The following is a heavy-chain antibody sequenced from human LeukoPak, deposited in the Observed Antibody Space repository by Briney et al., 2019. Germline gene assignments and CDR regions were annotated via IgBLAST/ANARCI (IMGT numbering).Heavy chain of an antibody. Sequence: PSETLSLTCTVSGGSISSYFWSWIRQPAGKGLEWIGRIYTSGSTNYNPSLKSRVTISVDTSKNQFSLKLSSVTAADTAVYYCARQRDYYDSSGYSGFDYWGQGTLVTVSS. V-gene: IGHV4-4*07. CDR3: ARQRDYYDSSGYSGFDY. CDR2: IYTSGST. D-gene: IGHD3-22*01. CDR1: GGSISSYF. J-gene: IGHJ4*02.